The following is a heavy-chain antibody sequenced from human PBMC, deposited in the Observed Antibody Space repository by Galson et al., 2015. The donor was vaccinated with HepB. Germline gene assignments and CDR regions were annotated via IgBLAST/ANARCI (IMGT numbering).Heavy chain of an antibody. J-gene: IGHJ3*02. CDR1: GYTFTSYG. CDR2: ISAYNGNT. CDR3: ARDVGYDFWSGSAFDI. V-gene: IGHV1-18*01. D-gene: IGHD3-3*01. Sequence: SVKVSCKASGYTFTSYGISWVRQAPGQGLEWMGWISAYNGNTNYAQKLQGRVTMTTDTSTSTAYMELRSLRSDDTAVYYCARDVGYDFWSGSAFDIWGQGTMVTVSS.